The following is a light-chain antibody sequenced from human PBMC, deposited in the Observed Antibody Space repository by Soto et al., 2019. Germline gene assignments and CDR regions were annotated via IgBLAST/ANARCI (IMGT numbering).Light chain of an antibody. J-gene: IGKJ1*01. CDR1: QYINTR. V-gene: IGKV3-11*01. CDR3: HQRQSWPRT. CDR2: QTS. Sequence: EIVLTQSPATLSSFPGEGLTLSCRASQYINTRLAWYQHRPGQAPRLLIYQTSIRAAGIPARFSASGSGTDFTLTISDVQPEDFALYYCHQRQSWPRTFGQGTKVDIK.